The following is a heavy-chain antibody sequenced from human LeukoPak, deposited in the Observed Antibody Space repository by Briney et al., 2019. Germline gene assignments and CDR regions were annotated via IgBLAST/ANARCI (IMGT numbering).Heavy chain of an antibody. CDR1: GYSFTSYL. J-gene: IGHJ5*02. Sequence: KPGESLKIFRKGSGYSFTSYLIGGVRQIPGKGLVWMGIIYPGDSDTRYSPSFQGQVTISADKSIRTAYLQWSSLKASDPAMYYCARRISGWYEVGGPFDPWGQGTLVTVSS. CDR2: IYPGDSDT. V-gene: IGHV5-51*03. CDR3: ARRISGWYEVGGPFDP. D-gene: IGHD6-19*01.